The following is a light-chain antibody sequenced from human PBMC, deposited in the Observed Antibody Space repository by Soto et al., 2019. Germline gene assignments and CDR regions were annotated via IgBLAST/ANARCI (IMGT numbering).Light chain of an antibody. Sequence: LTQSPCTLSLSPGERATLSCRAIQSVSSSYLAWYQQKPGQAPRLLIYGASSRATGTPDRFSGSGSGTDFTLTISRLEPEDFAVYYCQQYDTSPPLTFGGGTKVDIK. CDR2: GAS. CDR1: QSVSSSY. V-gene: IGKV3-20*01. CDR3: QQYDTSPPLT. J-gene: IGKJ4*01.